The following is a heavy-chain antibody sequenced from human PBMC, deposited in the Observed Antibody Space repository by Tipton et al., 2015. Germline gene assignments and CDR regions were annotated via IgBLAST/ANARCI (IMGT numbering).Heavy chain of an antibody. D-gene: IGHD3-22*01. CDR3: AREGWISDSSGYDF. J-gene: IGHJ4*02. Sequence: TLSLTCSVSVVSITSGGYYWSWIRQHPGTGLEWIGYIYYSGSTHYTPSLKRRLTRAVDVSENQVSLRLSSVTAADTAVYYCAREGWISDSSGYDFWGQGTLVTVSS. CDR1: VVSITSGGYY. CDR2: IYYSGST. V-gene: IGHV4-31*03.